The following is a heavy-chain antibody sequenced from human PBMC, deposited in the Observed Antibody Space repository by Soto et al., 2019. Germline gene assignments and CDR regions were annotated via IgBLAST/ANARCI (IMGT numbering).Heavy chain of an antibody. J-gene: IGHJ6*02. CDR3: ARVPIGYSYGTHYYGIDV. D-gene: IGHD5-18*01. CDR2: IIPIFGTA. CDR1: GGTFSSYA. V-gene: IGHV1-69*06. Sequence: QVQLVQSGAEVKKPGSSVKVSCEASGGTFSSYALSWVRQVPGQGLEWMGGIIPIFGTANYAQKFQGRVTVTANKSRTTAYMELNSLRSEDTAVYYCARVPIGYSYGTHYYGIDVWGQGTTVTVPS.